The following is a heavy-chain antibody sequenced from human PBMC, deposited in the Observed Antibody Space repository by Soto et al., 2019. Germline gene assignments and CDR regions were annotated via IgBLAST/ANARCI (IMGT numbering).Heavy chain of an antibody. Sequence: ASVKVSCKVSGYTLTELSMHWVRQAPGKGLEWMGGFDPEDGETIYAQKFQGRVTMTEDTSTDTAYMELSSLRSEDTAVYYCATDTSVAGTTFFDTWGQGALVTVSS. CDR2: FDPEDGET. J-gene: IGHJ4*02. V-gene: IGHV1-24*01. CDR1: GYTLTELS. D-gene: IGHD6-19*01. CDR3: ATDTSVAGTTFFDT.